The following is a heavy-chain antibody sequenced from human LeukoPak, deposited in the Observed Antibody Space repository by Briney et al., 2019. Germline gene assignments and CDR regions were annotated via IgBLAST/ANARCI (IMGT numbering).Heavy chain of an antibody. CDR3: ARDSLTMIVGRQKRGLDY. Sequence: GGSLRLSCAASGFTFSSYAMSWVRQAPGKGLEWVSAISGSGGSTYYADSVKGRFTISRDNSKNTLYLQMNSLRAEDTAVYYCARDSLTMIVGRQKRGLDYWGQGTLVTVSS. CDR1: GFTFSSYA. V-gene: IGHV3-23*01. D-gene: IGHD3-22*01. CDR2: ISGSGGST. J-gene: IGHJ4*02.